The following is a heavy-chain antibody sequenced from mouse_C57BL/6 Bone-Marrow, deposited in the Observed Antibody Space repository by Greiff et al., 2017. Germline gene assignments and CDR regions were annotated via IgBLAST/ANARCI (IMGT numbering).Heavy chain of an antibody. CDR2: IYPGSGNT. V-gene: IGHV1-76*01. CDR3: ARSYYGNPYFDY. D-gene: IGHD2-1*01. Sequence: QVQLQQSGAELVRPGASVKLSCKASGYTFTDYYINWVKQRPGQGLEWIARIYPGSGNTYYNEKFKGKATLTAEKSSSTAYMQLSRLTSEDSAVYFCARSYYGNPYFDYWGQGTTLTVSS. J-gene: IGHJ2*01. CDR1: GYTFTDYY.